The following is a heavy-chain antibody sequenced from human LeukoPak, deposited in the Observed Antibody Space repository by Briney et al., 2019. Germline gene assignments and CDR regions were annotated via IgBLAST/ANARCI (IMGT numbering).Heavy chain of an antibody. CDR3: ECMIGGY. J-gene: IGHJ4*02. V-gene: IGHV3-30*03. CDR1: GFTFSSYG. CDR2: ISYDGSNK. D-gene: IGHD3-10*02. Sequence: GRSLRLSCAASGFTFSSYGMHWVRQAPGKGLEWVAVISYDGSNKYYADSVKGRFTISRDNSKNTLYLQMNSLRAEDTAVYYCECMIGGYWAQGTLVTVSS.